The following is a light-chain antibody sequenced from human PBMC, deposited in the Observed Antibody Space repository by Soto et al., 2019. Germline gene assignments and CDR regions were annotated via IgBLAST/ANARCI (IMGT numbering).Light chain of an antibody. CDR1: QSVSSSY. J-gene: IGKJ2*01. CDR2: GAS. CDR3: QQYGSSPPLT. V-gene: IGKV3-20*01. Sequence: EMVLTQSPGTLSLSPGERATLSCRASQSVSSSYLAWYQQKPGQAPRLLIYGASSRATGIPDRFSGSGSGTDFTLTISRLEPEDFAVYYCQQYGSSPPLTFGQGTKLESK.